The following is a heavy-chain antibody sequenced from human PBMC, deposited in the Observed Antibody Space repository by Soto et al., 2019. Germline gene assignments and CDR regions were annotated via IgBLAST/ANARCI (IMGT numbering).Heavy chain of an antibody. Sequence: ASVKVSCKASGYTFTSYGISWVRQAPGQGLEWMGWISAYNGNTNYAQKLQGRVTITTDTSTSTAYKELRSLRSDDTAVYYCARAPYCSGGSCYYFDYWGQGTLVTVSS. CDR2: ISAYNGNT. CDR3: ARAPYCSGGSCYYFDY. D-gene: IGHD2-15*01. CDR1: GYTFTSYG. V-gene: IGHV1-18*01. J-gene: IGHJ4*02.